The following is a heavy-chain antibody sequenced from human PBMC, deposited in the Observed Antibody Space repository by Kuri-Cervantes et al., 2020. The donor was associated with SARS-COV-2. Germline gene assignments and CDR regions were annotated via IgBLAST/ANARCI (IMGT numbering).Heavy chain of an antibody. Sequence: GGSLRLSCAASGFTFDDYAMHWVRQAPGKGLEWVSLISGDGGSTYYADSVKGRFTISRDNAKNSLYLQMNSLRAEDTAVYYCARDLTINYYDSSGYSPWGQGTLVTVSS. D-gene: IGHD3-22*01. CDR1: GFTFDDYA. CDR3: ARDLTINYYDSSGYSP. J-gene: IGHJ5*02. V-gene: IGHV3-43*02. CDR2: ISGDGGST.